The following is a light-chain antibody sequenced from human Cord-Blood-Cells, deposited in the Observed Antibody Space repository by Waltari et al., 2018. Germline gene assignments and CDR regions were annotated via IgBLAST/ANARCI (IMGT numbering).Light chain of an antibody. J-gene: IGLJ3*02. CDR1: SSDVGSYNL. Sequence: QSALTQPASVSGSPGQSITISCTGTSSDVGSYNLVSWYQQHLGKAPKLMIYEGSKRPSGVSNRFSGSKSGNTASLKISGLQAEDEADYYCCSYAGSSTWVFGGGTKLTVL. CDR3: CSYAGSSTWV. V-gene: IGLV2-23*01. CDR2: EGS.